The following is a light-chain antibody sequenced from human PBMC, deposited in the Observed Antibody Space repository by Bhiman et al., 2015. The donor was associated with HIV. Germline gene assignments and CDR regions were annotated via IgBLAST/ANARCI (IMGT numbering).Light chain of an antibody. J-gene: IGLJ1*01. CDR3: SSYAHSYTSL. V-gene: IGLV2-23*02. CDR1: SSDIGTYNI. CDR2: AVT. Sequence: QSALTQSASVSGSPGQSITISCTGTSSDIGTYNIVSWYQQHPGKAPKLIVYAVTQRPSGVPDRFSGSKSGNTASLIISGLQAEDEADYYCSSYAHSYTSLFGGGTKVTVL.